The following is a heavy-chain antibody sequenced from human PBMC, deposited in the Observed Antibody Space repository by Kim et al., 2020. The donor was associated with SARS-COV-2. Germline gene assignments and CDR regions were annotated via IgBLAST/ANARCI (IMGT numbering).Heavy chain of an antibody. V-gene: IGHV3-48*03. J-gene: IGHJ4*02. CDR3: ARDRREVVGGWLHF. CDR1: GFTFSTYE. D-gene: IGHD2-21*01. CDR2: IRNGGSKI. Sequence: GGSLRLSCAASGFTFSTYEMHWVRQAPGKGLEWVSYIRNGGSKISYGDFVKGRFTISRDNSKNTLHLQMNRLRAEDTAAYYCARDRREVVGGWLHFWRQG.